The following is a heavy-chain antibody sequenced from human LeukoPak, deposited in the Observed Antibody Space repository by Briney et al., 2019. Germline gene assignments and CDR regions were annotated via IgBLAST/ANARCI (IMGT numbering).Heavy chain of an antibody. CDR1: GFTFSSYS. CDR2: ISRSSNYL. D-gene: IGHD5-24*01. J-gene: IGHJ4*02. CDR3: ARGENNYGYYYFDY. Sequence: GGSLRLSCAASGFTFSSYSMNWVRPAPGKGLEWVSSISRSSNYLYYADSVKGRFTISRDNAKNSLYLQINSLRAEDTSVYYCARGENNYGYYYFDYWGQGTLVTVSS. V-gene: IGHV3-21*01.